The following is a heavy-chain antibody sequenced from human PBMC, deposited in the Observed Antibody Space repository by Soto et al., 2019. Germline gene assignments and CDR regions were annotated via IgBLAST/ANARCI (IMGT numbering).Heavy chain of an antibody. CDR3: ARILAGGVVVVPAAMLGAFDI. V-gene: IGHV2-26*01. CDR1: GFSLSNARMG. CDR2: IFSNDEK. Sequence: QVTLKESGPVLVKPTETLTLTCTVSGFSLSNARMGVSWIRQPPGKALEWLAHIFSNDEKSYSTSLKSRLTISKDTSKSQVVLTMTNMDPVDTATYFCARILAGGVVVVPAAMLGAFDIWGQGTMVTVSS. J-gene: IGHJ3*02. D-gene: IGHD2-2*01.